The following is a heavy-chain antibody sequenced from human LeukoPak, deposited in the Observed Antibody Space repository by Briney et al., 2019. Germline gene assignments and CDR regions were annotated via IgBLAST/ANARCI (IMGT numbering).Heavy chain of an antibody. V-gene: IGHV4-30-4*01. D-gene: IGHD4-23*01. CDR1: GGSISSGDNY. CDR3: ARSSTTTVVNDY. CDR2: IYYSGST. J-gene: IGHJ4*02. Sequence: PSQTLSLTCTVSGGSISSGDNYWSWIRQPPGKGLEWIGYIYYSGSTYYNPSLKSRVTIPVHTSKNQFSLKLSSVTAADTAVYYCARSSTTTVVNDYWGQGTLVTVSS.